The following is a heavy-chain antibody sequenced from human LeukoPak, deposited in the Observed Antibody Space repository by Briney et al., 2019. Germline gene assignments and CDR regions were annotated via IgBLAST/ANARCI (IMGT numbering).Heavy chain of an antibody. CDR3: ARTVTTSSYYFDY. CDR1: GYTFTTYG. Sequence: ASVKVSCKASGYTFTTYGVSWVRQAPGQGLEWMRWISGYDGNTNYAQKLRGRVTMTTDTSTSTAYMDLRSLRSDDTALYYCARTVTTSSYYFDYWGQGTLVTVSS. D-gene: IGHD4-17*01. V-gene: IGHV1-18*01. J-gene: IGHJ4*02. CDR2: ISGYDGNT.